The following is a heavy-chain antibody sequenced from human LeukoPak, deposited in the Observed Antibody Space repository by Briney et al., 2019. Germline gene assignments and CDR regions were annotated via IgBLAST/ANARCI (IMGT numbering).Heavy chain of an antibody. CDR3: ARGRGT. J-gene: IGHJ5*02. Sequence: ETLSLTCAVYGESLSDYYWNWFGQPPGKGLEWIAEINPSGNTSYNPSLKSRVTISVDTSKNHFSLRLTSVTAADTAMYYCARGRGTWGQGTLVTVSS. D-gene: IGHD3-10*01. CDR1: GESLSDYY. CDR2: INPSGNT. V-gene: IGHV4-34*01.